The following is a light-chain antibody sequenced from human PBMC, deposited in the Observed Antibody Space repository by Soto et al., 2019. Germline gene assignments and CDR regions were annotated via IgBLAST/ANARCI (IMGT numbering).Light chain of an antibody. CDR1: SSNIGARYD. CDR3: QSYDSSLSAWV. J-gene: IGLJ2*01. Sequence: QPVLTQPPSVSGAPGQRVTISCTGSSSNIGARYDVHWYQHLPGTAPKLLIDGNNNRPSGVPDRFSGSKSGTSASLAITGLQADDEADYYCQSYDSSLSAWVFGGGTKLTVL. CDR2: GNN. V-gene: IGLV1-40*01.